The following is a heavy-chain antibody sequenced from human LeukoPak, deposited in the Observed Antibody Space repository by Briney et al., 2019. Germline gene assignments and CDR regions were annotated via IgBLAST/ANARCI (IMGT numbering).Heavy chain of an antibody. Sequence: PGGSLRLSCAASGFTFSSYAMHWVRQAPGKGLEWVAVISYDGSNKYYADSVKGRFTISRDNSKNTLYLQMNSLRAEDTAVYYCAREDPSGDYVSGYGMDVWGQGNTVSVSS. V-gene: IGHV3-30-3*01. J-gene: IGHJ6*02. CDR1: GFTFSSYA. CDR3: AREDPSGDYVSGYGMDV. D-gene: IGHD4-17*01. CDR2: ISYDGSNK.